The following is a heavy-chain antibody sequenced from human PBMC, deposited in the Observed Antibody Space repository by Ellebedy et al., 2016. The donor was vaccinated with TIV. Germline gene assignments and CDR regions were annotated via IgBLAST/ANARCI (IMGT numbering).Heavy chain of an antibody. D-gene: IGHD6-25*01. V-gene: IGHV3-23*01. Sequence: GESLKISCAASGFTFSSSAMGWVRQAPGKGPEWVSAISDDGVRTYYADSVNGRFTISRDNSKSTLFLQMNSLRAEDAAKYYCTKHRPPASMDVWGQGTTVAVSS. CDR1: GFTFSSSA. CDR3: TKHRPPASMDV. CDR2: ISDDGVRT. J-gene: IGHJ6*02.